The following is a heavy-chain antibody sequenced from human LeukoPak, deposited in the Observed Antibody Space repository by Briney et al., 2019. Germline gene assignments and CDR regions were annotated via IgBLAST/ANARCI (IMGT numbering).Heavy chain of an antibody. J-gene: IGHJ2*01. V-gene: IGHV4-59*01. Sequence: SETLSLTCTVSGGSISSYYWSWIRQPPGKGLEWIGYIYYSGSTNYNPSLKSRVTISVDTSKNQFSLKLSSVTAADTAVYYCARGRDDYGGNGDWYFDLWGRGTLVTVSS. CDR2: IYYSGST. CDR3: ARGRDDYGGNGDWYFDL. CDR1: GGSISSYY. D-gene: IGHD4-23*01.